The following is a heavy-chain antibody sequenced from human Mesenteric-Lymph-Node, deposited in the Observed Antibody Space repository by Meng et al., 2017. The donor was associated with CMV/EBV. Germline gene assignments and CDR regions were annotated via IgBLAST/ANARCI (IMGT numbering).Heavy chain of an antibody. Sequence: SETLSLTCIVSGYSISSSYYWGWIRQTPGKGLEWIGTMYQSGSTYYNPSLKSRVTMSVDTSKNQFSLKLSSVTAADTAVYYCARGEGAYCSSTSCQDAFDIWGQGTMVTVSS. J-gene: IGHJ3*02. CDR2: MYQSGST. CDR3: ARGEGAYCSSTSCQDAFDI. D-gene: IGHD2-2*01. V-gene: IGHV4-38-2*02. CDR1: GYSISSSYY.